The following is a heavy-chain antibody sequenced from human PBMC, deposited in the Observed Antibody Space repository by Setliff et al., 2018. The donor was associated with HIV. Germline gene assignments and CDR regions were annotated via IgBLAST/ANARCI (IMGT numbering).Heavy chain of an antibody. Sequence: ASVKVSCKASGYTFTTYYIHWVRQAPGQGLEWMGIINPSSTSTNYAQRFQGRVTMTRDPSTSTVYMELSSLRSEDTAVYYCARDHMSVGAWVGATSRGLFQHWGQGTLVTV. CDR2: INPSSTST. V-gene: IGHV1-46*01. CDR1: GYTFTTYY. D-gene: IGHD1-26*01. J-gene: IGHJ1*01. CDR3: ARDHMSVGAWVGATSRGLFQH.